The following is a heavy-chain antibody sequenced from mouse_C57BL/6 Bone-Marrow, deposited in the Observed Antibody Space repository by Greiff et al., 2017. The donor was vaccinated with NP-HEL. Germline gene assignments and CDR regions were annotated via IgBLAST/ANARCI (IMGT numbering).Heavy chain of an antibody. V-gene: IGHV1-18*01. CDR2: INPNNGGT. CDR1: GYTFTDYN. D-gene: IGHD2-1*01. J-gene: IGHJ1*03. CDR3: ERDGNYGYFDF. Sequence: VQLQQSGPELVKPGASVKIPCKASGYTFTDYNMDWVKQSHGKRLEWIGDINPNNGGTIYNQKFKGKATLTVDKSSSTAYMEIRSLTSEDTAVYYCERDGNYGYFDFWGTGTTVTVSS.